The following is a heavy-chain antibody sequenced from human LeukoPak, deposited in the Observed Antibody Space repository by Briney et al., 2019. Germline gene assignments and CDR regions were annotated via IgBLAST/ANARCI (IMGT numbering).Heavy chain of an antibody. Sequence: ASVKVSCKASGYTFTSYGISWVRQAPGQGLEWMGWISAYNGNTNYAQKLQGRVTMTTDTSTSTAYMELRSLRSDDTAVYYCARENGGYCSGGSCAFDPWGQGTLVTVSS. CDR2: ISAYNGNT. D-gene: IGHD2-15*01. CDR3: ARENGGYCSGGSCAFDP. V-gene: IGHV1-18*01. J-gene: IGHJ5*02. CDR1: GYTFTSYG.